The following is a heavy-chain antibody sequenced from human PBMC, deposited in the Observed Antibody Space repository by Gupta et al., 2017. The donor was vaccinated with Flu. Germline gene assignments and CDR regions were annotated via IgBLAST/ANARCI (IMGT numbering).Heavy chain of an antibody. Sequence: EEKLVESGGGLVQPGGSLRLSCAASGFTFSSYEMNWVHQVPGKGLEWLSYISSSSSTRYYADSVKGRFTISKDYARKSLILQMNSLRAEDTAVYYCARTGEDGGAGSPPCFDLWGRGTLVTVSS. D-gene: IGHD1-1*01. CDR3: ARTGEDGGAGSPPCFDL. V-gene: IGHV3-48*03. J-gene: IGHJ2*01. CDR2: ISSSSSTR. CDR1: GFTFSSYE.